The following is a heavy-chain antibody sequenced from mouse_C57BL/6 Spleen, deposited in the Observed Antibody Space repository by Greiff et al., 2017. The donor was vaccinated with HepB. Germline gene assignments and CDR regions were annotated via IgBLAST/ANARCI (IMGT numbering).Heavy chain of an antibody. CDR2: IDPSDSET. D-gene: IGHD2-3*01. J-gene: IGHJ3*01. CDR3: ARRGRDGYPFAY. Sequence: QVQLKQPGAELVRPGSSVKLSCKASGYTFTSYWMHWVKQRPIQGLEWIGNIDPSDSETHYNQKFKDKATLTVDKSSSTAYMQLSSLTSEDSAVYYCARRGRDGYPFAYWGQGTLVTVSA. CDR1: GYTFTSYW. V-gene: IGHV1-52*01.